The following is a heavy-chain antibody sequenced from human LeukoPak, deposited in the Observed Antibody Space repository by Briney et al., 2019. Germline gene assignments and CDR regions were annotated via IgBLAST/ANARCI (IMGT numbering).Heavy chain of an antibody. CDR1: GYSFTSYW. CDR2: IYPGDSDT. V-gene: IGHV5-51*01. Sequence: GESLKISCKGSGYSFTSYWIGWVRQMPGKGLEWMGIIYPGDSDTRYSPSFQGQVTISADKSISTAYLQWSSLKASDTAMYYCAIHRPHDSSGYYDDAFDIWGQGTMVTVSS. J-gene: IGHJ3*02. D-gene: IGHD3-22*01. CDR3: AIHRPHDSSGYYDDAFDI.